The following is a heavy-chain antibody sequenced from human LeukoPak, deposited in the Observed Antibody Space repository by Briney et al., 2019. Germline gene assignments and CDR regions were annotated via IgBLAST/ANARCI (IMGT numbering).Heavy chain of an antibody. CDR3: ARDRTVTRYFDL. CDR1: GFTFSSYE. CDR2: ISSSGSTI. D-gene: IGHD4-17*01. Sequence: GGSLRLSCAASGFTFSSYEMNWVRQAPGKGLEWVSYISSSGSTIYYADSVKGRFTISRDNAKNSLYLQMNSLRAEDTAVYYCARDRTVTRYFDLWGRGTLVTVSS. V-gene: IGHV3-48*03. J-gene: IGHJ2*01.